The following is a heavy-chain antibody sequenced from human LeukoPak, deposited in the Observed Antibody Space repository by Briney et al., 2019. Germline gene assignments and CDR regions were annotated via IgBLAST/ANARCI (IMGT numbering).Heavy chain of an antibody. CDR1: GYTFTGYY. V-gene: IGHV1-2*02. CDR3: ARDDPRGWYYFDY. Sequence: ASVKVSCKASGYTFTGYYMHWVRQAPGQGLEGMGWINSNSGGTNYAQKFQGRVTMTRDTSISTAYMELSRLRSDDTAVYYCARDDPRGWYYFDYWGQGTLVTVSS. CDR2: INSNSGGT. D-gene: IGHD3-10*01. J-gene: IGHJ4*02.